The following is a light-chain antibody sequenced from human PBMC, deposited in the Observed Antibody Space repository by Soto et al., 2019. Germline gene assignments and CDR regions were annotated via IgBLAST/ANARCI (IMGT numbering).Light chain of an antibody. CDR3: SSYGGSNNVL. Sequence: QSVLTQPPSASGSPGQSVTISCTGTSSDVGGYNYVSWYQQYPGKAPTLMIYEVSKRPSGVPDRFSGSKSGNTASLTVSGLQAEDEADYYCSSYGGSNNVLFSGGTKLTVL. V-gene: IGLV2-8*01. CDR2: EVS. J-gene: IGLJ2*01. CDR1: SSDVGGYNY.